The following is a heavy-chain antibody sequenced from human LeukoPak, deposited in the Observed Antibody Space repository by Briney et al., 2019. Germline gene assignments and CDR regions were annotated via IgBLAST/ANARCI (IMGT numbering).Heavy chain of an antibody. D-gene: IGHD6-13*01. CDR2: ISGSGGST. CDR3: ARAHGSSWYGNFDY. V-gene: IGHV3-23*01. CDR1: GFIFSSYA. Sequence: GGSLRLSCAASGFIFSSYAMSWVRQAPGKGLEWVSAISGSGGSTYYADSVKGRFTISRDNSKNTLYLQMNSLRAEDTAVYYCARAHGSSWYGNFDYWGQGTLVTVSS. J-gene: IGHJ4*02.